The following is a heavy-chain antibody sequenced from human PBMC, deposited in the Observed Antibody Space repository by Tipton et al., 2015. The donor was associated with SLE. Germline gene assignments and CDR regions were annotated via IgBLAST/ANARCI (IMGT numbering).Heavy chain of an antibody. V-gene: IGHV3-7*01. Sequence: SLRLSCVASEFTFSTFWMNWVRQAPGKGLEWVANIRKSESETSYAESVKGRFTISRDNAENSVYLQMNSLRAEDTAVYYCARDVGMAYYFVYWGQGTLVAVSS. CDR2: IRKSESET. CDR1: EFTFSTFW. CDR3: ARDVGMAYYFVY. J-gene: IGHJ4*02. D-gene: IGHD5-24*01.